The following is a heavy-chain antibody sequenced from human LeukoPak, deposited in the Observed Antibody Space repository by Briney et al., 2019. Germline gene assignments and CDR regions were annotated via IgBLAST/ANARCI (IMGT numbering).Heavy chain of an antibody. V-gene: IGHV4-59*01. Sequence: SDTLSLTCTVSGGSISSYYWSWIRQPPGKGLEWIGYIYYSGSTNYNPSLKSRVTISVDTSKNQFSLKLSSVTAADTAVYYCARDQSSGSYFWFDPWGQGTLVTVSS. CDR1: GGSISSYY. D-gene: IGHD1-26*01. J-gene: IGHJ5*02. CDR3: ARDQSSGSYFWFDP. CDR2: IYYSGST.